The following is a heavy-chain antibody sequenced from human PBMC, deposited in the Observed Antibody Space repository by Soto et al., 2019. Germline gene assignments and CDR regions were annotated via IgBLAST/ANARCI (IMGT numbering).Heavy chain of an antibody. D-gene: IGHD3-9*01. CDR1: GGSISSGDYY. CDR2: IYYSGST. Sequence: QVQLQESGPGLVKPSQTLSLTCTVSGGSISSGDYYWSWIRQPPGKGLEWIGYIYYSGSTYYNPSLKSRVTXSIESSXXQFSLKLSSVTAADTAVYYCARDHYVYDILTGYGYYYGMDVWGQGTTVTVSS. CDR3: ARDHYVYDILTGYGYYYGMDV. V-gene: IGHV4-30-4*01. J-gene: IGHJ6*02.